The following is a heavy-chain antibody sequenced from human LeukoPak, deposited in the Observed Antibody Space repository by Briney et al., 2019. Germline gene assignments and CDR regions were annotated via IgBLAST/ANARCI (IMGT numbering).Heavy chain of an antibody. V-gene: IGHV1-18*01. CDR3: ARDLRITMVRGVIHTTGY. CDR1: GYTFTSYG. Sequence: ASVKVSCKASGYTFTSYGISWVRQAPGQGLEWMGWISAYNGNTNYAQKLQGRVTMTTDTSTSTAYMELRSLRSDDTAVYYCARDLRITMVRGVIHTTGYWGQGTLVTVSS. D-gene: IGHD3-10*01. J-gene: IGHJ4*02. CDR2: ISAYNGNT.